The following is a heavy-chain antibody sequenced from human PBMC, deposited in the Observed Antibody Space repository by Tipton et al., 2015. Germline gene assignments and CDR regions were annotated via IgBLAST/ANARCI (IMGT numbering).Heavy chain of an antibody. CDR3: AREGWNSDSSGYDY. Sequence: SLRLSCTVSGDSISSSSWWTWVRQPPGKGLEWIGEIHHGGTTNYNPSLKSRVTMSVDTSKNQFSLQLSSVTAADTAVYYCAREGWNSDSSGYDYWGQGTLVTVSS. V-gene: IGHV4-4*02. J-gene: IGHJ4*02. CDR1: GDSISSSSW. D-gene: IGHD3-22*01. CDR2: IHHGGTT.